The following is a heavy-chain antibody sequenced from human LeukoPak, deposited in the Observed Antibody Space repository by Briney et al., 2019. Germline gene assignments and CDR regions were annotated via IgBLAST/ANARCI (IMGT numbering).Heavy chain of an antibody. D-gene: IGHD6-19*01. Sequence: GESLRLSCAASGFTFSHYAMYWVRQAPGKGLEWVSSIDASGDATYYADSVKGRFTISRDNSKNTLYLQMNSLRAEDTAVYYCAKDIRGWHNYWGQGTLVTVSS. J-gene: IGHJ4*02. CDR1: GFTFSHYA. CDR2: IDASGDAT. CDR3: AKDIRGWHNY. V-gene: IGHV3-23*01.